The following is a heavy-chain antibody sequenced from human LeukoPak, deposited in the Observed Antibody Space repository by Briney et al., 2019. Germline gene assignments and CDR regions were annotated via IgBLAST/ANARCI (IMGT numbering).Heavy chain of an antibody. CDR2: INPYSGAT. Sequence: ASVKVSCKASGYTFTGYYIHWVRQAPGQGLEWMGWINPYSGATNYAQKFQGRVTMTGDTSITTAYMELTRLRSDDTAVYYCVRDGACSSTSCQNFDYWGQGTLVTVPS. J-gene: IGHJ4*02. D-gene: IGHD2-2*01. CDR1: GYTFTGYY. V-gene: IGHV1-2*02. CDR3: VRDGACSSTSCQNFDY.